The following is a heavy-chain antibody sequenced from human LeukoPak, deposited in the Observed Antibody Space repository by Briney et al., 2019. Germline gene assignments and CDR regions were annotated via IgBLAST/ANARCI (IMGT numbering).Heavy chain of an antibody. CDR1: GFTFGDYA. CDR3: TRDSREYSYGFCFDY. CDR2: IRSKAYGGTT. Sequence: GRSLRLSCTASGFTFGDYAMSWVRQAPGKGLEWVGFIRSKAYGGTTEYAASVKGRFTISRDDSKSIAYLQMNSLKTEDTAVYYCTRDSREYSYGFCFDYWGQGTLVTVSS. D-gene: IGHD5-18*01. J-gene: IGHJ4*02. V-gene: IGHV3-49*04.